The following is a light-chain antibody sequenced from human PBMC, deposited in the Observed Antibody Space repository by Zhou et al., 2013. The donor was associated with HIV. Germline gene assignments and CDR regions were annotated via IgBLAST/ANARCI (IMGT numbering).Light chain of an antibody. CDR1: QDITTL. V-gene: IGKV1-16*02. CDR2: AAS. J-gene: IGKJ5*01. Sequence: DIQLTQSPSFLSASVGDRVTITCRASQDITTLLAWYQQKPGKAPKLLLYAASSLQSGVPSKFSGSGSGTNFTLTISSLQPEDFATYYCQQYNIYPPAFGQGTRLEIK. CDR3: QQYNIYPPA.